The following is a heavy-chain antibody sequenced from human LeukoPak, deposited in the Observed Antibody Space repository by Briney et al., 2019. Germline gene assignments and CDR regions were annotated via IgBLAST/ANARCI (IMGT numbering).Heavy chain of an antibody. D-gene: IGHD4-17*01. V-gene: IGHV4-61*02. J-gene: IGHJ6*03. CDR3: ARVAGDYGDYAKDYYYYMDV. Sequence: PSQTLSLTCTVSGGSISSGSYYWSWIRQPAGKGLEWIGRIYTSGSTNYNPSLKSRVTISVDTSKNQFSLKLSSVTAADTAVYYCARVAGDYGDYAKDYYYYMDVWGKGTTVTISS. CDR1: GGSISSGSYY. CDR2: IYTSGST.